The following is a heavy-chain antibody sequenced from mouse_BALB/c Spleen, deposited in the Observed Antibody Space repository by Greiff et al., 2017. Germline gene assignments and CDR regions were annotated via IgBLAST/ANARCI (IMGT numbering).Heavy chain of an antibody. CDR2: IDPANGNT. Sequence: VQLKESGAELVKPGASVKLSCTASGFNIKDTYMHWVKQRPEQGLEWIGRIDPANGNTKYDPKFQGKATITADTSSNTAYLQLSSLTSEDTAVYYCAMAQLEYFDYWGQGTTLTVSS. CDR3: AMAQLEYFDY. V-gene: IGHV14-3*02. D-gene: IGHD2-12*01. CDR1: GFNIKDTY. J-gene: IGHJ2*01.